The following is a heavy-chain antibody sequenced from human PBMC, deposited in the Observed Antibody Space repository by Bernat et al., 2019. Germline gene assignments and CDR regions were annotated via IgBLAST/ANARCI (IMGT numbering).Heavy chain of an antibody. J-gene: IGHJ3*02. V-gene: IGHV1-69*01. CDR1: GGTFSSYA. CDR3: ARDSSNYDYIWGSYRADAFDI. Sequence: QVQLVQSGAEVKKPGSSVKVSCKASGGTFSSYAISWVRQAPGQGLEWMGGIIPIFGTANYAQKFQGRVTLTADESTSTAYMELSSLRSEDTAVYYCARDSSNYDYIWGSYRADAFDIWGQGTMVTVSS. D-gene: IGHD3-16*02. CDR2: IIPIFGTA.